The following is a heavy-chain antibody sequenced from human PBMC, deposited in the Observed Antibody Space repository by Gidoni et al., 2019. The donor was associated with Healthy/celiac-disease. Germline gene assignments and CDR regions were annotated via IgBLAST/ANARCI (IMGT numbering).Heavy chain of an antibody. CDR1: GYTFSSYA. V-gene: IGHV3-23*01. CDR2: ISGSGGST. CDR3: AKDASYQLPYGGWFDP. J-gene: IGHJ5*02. Sequence: EVQLLESGGGLVQPGGSLRLDCEASGYTFSSYAMSWVRQAPGKGLEWVSAISGSGGSTYYADSVKGRFTISRDNSKNTLYLQMNSLSAEDTAVYYCAKDASYQLPYGGWFDPWGQGTLVTVSS. D-gene: IGHD2-2*02.